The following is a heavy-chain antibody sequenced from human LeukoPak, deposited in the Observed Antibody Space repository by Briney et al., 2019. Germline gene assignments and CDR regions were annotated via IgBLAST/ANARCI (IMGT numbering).Heavy chain of an antibody. D-gene: IGHD5-18*01. CDR3: ARDPGYRGESGWFDP. CDR1: GFTFSVYG. CDR2: ISKDGSHK. J-gene: IGHJ5*02. Sequence: GGSLRLSCTASGFTFSVYGVHWVRQAPGKGLEWVAVISKDGSHKYYADSVKGRFTIYRDNSKNTLYLQMNSLRDEDTAVYYCARDPGYRGESGWFDPWGQGTQVTVSS. V-gene: IGHV3-30*19.